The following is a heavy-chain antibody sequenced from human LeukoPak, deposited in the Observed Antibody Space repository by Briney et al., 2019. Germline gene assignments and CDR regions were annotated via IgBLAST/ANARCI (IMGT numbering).Heavy chain of an antibody. CDR1: GASISSHY. CDR2: IYDRGST. V-gene: IGHV4-59*11. J-gene: IGHJ5*02. Sequence: SETLSLTCTVTGASISSHYWCWIRQTPGTGLEWIGDIYDRGSTTYNPSLKSRVSISVDTSRNQFSLNLRSVTAADAAVYYCAKVEVGRFNPWGQGTLVTVSS. CDR3: AKVEVGRFNP. D-gene: IGHD1-26*01.